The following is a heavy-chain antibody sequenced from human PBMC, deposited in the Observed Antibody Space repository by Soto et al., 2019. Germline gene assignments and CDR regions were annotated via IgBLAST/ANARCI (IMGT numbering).Heavy chain of an antibody. J-gene: IGHJ1*01. D-gene: IGHD2-21*02. Sequence: VTLRLWQQASMGNCSSYAMRWVRQTQRKGLEYVSAISSDGGSTCYADSVKGRFAISRDNSMITLYLQMSSLRADDTAVYYCVNGDDSEHIVVVTVNLPHWGQRTLVTVSS. CDR2: ISSDGGST. CDR1: MGNCSSYA. V-gene: IGHV3-64D*06. CDR3: VNGDDSEHIVVVTVNLPH.